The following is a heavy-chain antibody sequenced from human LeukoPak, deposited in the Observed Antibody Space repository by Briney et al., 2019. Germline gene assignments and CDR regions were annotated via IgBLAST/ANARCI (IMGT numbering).Heavy chain of an antibody. CDR3: ARERAAPGGLFQH. J-gene: IGHJ1*01. Sequence: GGSLRLSCAASGFTFTSYAMSWVRQAPGKGLEWVSTFSYSGGSTYYTDSVKGRFTISRDNSKHTLYLQINSLRAEDTAIYYCARERAAPGGLFQHWGQGTLVTVSS. CDR2: FSYSGGST. CDR1: GFTFTSYA. V-gene: IGHV3-23*01. D-gene: IGHD6-25*01.